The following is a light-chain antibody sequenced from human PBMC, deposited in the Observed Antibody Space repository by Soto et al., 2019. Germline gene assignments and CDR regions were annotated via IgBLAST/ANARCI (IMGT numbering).Light chain of an antibody. CDR2: AAS. CDR3: QQLHNYPLT. J-gene: IGKJ4*01. V-gene: IGKV1-8*01. CDR1: QGISSY. Sequence: AIRMTQSPSSFSASTGDRFTITCRASQGISSYLAWYQQKPGKAPKLLIYAASTLQSGVPSRFSGSGSGTDFTLTISSLQPEDFATYYCQQLHNYPLTFGGGTKVDIK.